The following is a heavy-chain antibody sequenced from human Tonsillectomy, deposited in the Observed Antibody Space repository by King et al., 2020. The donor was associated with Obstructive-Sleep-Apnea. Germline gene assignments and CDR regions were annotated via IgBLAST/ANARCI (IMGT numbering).Heavy chain of an antibody. CDR2: IRSKAYGGTT. CDR3: TRVGAYSSGWFHNWFDP. CDR1: GFTFGDYA. V-gene: IGHV3-49*03. Sequence: VQLVESGGGLVQPGRSLRLSCTASGFTFGDYAMRWFRQAPGKGLEWVGFIRSKAYGGTTEYAASVKGRYTISRDDSKIIAYLQMNTLKTEDTAVYYCTRVGAYSSGWFHNWFDPWGQGTLVTVSS. D-gene: IGHD6-19*01. J-gene: IGHJ5*02.